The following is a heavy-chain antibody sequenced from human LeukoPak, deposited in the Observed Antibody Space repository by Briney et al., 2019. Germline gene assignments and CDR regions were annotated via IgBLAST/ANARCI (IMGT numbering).Heavy chain of an antibody. CDR2: ISGSGGST. Sequence: GGSLRLSCAASGFTFSSYAMSWVRQAPGKGLEWVSAISGSGGSTYYADSVKGRFTISRDNSKNTLYLQMNSLRAEDTAVYYCAKDKRVAYYDSSGYPDYWGQGTLVTVSS. D-gene: IGHD3-22*01. V-gene: IGHV3-23*01. CDR3: AKDKRVAYYDSSGYPDY. CDR1: GFTFSSYA. J-gene: IGHJ4*02.